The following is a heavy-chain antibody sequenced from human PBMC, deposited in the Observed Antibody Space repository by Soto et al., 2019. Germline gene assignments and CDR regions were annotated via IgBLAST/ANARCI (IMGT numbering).Heavy chain of an antibody. D-gene: IGHD1-26*01. CDR1: GFTVSAYT. V-gene: IGHV3-30-3*01. CDR2: MSSDGSHK. J-gene: IGHJ4*02. CDR3: ARWEQPLFDY. Sequence: QVPLVESGGGVVQPGRSLRLSCAASGFTVSAYTMRWVRQAPGKGLEWVAVMSSDGSHKFYADSLKGRFTISRDNSTNTLYLQMTSLRAEDTAVYYCARWEQPLFDYWGQGTLVTVSS.